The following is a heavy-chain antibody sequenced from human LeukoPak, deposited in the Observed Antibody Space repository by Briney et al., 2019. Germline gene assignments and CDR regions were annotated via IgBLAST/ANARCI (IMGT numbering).Heavy chain of an antibody. CDR1: GGTFSSYA. D-gene: IGHD2-21*02. CDR3: ARGIAHIVVVTAMKGAFDI. V-gene: IGHV1-69*05. CDR2: IIPIFGTA. Sequence: SVKVSCKASGGTFSSYAISWVRQAPGQGLEWMGGIIPIFGTANYAQKFQGRVTITTDESTSTAYMELSSLRSEDTAVYYCARGIAHIVVVTAMKGAFDIWGQGTMVTVSS. J-gene: IGHJ3*02.